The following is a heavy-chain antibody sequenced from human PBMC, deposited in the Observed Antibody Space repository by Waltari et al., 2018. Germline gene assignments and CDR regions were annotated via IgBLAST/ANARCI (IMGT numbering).Heavy chain of an antibody. D-gene: IGHD2-15*01. J-gene: IGHJ4*02. CDR3: ARARGEGRLLHFDY. V-gene: IGHV1-2*02. Sequence: QVQLVQSGAEVKKPGASVKVSCKASGYTFTGYYMHWVRPAPGQGLEWMGWINPNRGGTNYAQKFQGRVTMTRDTSISTAYMELSRLRSDDTAVYYCARARGEGRLLHFDYWGQGTLVTVSS. CDR2: INPNRGGT. CDR1: GYTFTGYY.